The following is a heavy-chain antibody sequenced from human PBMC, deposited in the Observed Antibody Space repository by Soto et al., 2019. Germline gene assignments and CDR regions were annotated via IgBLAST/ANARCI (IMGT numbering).Heavy chain of an antibody. Sequence: SATLSLTCTVSGGSISSGGYYWSWIRQHPGKGLEWIGYIYYSGSTYYNPSLKSRVAISVDTSKNQFSLKLSSVTAADTAVYYCARDRSVCSGGSCYSFDYWGQGTLVTV. CDR2: IYYSGST. V-gene: IGHV4-31*03. J-gene: IGHJ4*02. D-gene: IGHD2-15*01. CDR3: ARDRSVCSGGSCYSFDY. CDR1: GGSISSGGYY.